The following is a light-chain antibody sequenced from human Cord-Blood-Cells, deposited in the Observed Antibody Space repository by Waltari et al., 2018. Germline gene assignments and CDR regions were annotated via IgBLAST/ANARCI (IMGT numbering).Light chain of an antibody. J-gene: IGLJ3*02. V-gene: IGLV2-23*02. CDR1: SSDVGGYNY. CDR3: CSYAGSM. Sequence: QSALTQPASVSGSPGQSITISCTGTSSDVGGYNYVSWYQQHPGKAPKLMIYDVSKRPSGVSNRFSGSKSGNTASLTISGLQAEDEADYYCCSYAGSMFGGGTKLTVL. CDR2: DVS.